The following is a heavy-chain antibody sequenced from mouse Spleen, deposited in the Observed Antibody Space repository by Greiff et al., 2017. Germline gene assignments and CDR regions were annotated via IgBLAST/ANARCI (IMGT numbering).Heavy chain of an antibody. CDR1: GYTFTSYD. D-gene: IGHD1-1*01. V-gene: IGHV1-85*01. J-gene: IGHJ2*01. Sequence: VMLVESGPELVKPGASVKLSCKASGYTFTSYDINWVKQRPGQGLEWIGWIYPRDGSTKYNEKFKGKATLTVDTSSSTAYMELHSLTSEDSAVYFCARTEYYGSSHFDYWGQGTTLTVSS. CDR3: ARTEYYGSSHFDY. CDR2: IYPRDGST.